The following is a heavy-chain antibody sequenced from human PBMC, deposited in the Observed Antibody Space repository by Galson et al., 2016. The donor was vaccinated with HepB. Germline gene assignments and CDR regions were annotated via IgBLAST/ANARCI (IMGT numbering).Heavy chain of an antibody. V-gene: IGHV3-23*01. CDR2: LGGSGGTT. Sequence: LRLSCAASGFIFNNFAMTWVRQVPGKGLEWVSSLGGSGGTTYYADSVKGRFVISRDNSRSLMYLEMTGLRADDAAVYYCARPLLPESRVATFKLRRRSHFSGLDVWGRGTTVTVSS. D-gene: IGHD3-3*01. CDR3: ARPLLPESRVATFKLRRRSHFSGLDV. J-gene: IGHJ6*02. CDR1: GFIFNNFA.